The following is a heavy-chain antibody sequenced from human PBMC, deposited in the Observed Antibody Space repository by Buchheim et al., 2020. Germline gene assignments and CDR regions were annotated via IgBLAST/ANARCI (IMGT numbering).Heavy chain of an antibody. V-gene: IGHV4-34*01. CDR3: ARVRIFRPIVVAPAAYYYYGMDV. CDR2: INHSGST. J-gene: IGHJ6*02. CDR1: GGSFSGYY. Sequence: QVQLQQWGAGLLKPSETLSLTCAVYGGSFSGYYWSWIRQPPGKGLEWIGEINHSGSTNYNPSLKSRVTISVDTSKNQFSLKLSSVTAADTAVYYCARVRIFRPIVVAPAAYYYYGMDVWGQGTT. D-gene: IGHD2-2*01.